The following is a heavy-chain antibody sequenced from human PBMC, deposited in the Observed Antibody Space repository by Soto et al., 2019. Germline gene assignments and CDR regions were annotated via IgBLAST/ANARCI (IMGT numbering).Heavy chain of an antibody. V-gene: IGHV4-31*03. CDR2: IYYSGST. J-gene: IGHJ3*02. D-gene: IGHD2-2*01. CDR3: ARVYCSSTSCYPGRAFDI. CDR1: GGAISSGGYY. Sequence: QVQLQESGPGLVKSSQNLSLTCTVSGGAISSGGYYWSWIRQHPGKGLEWIGYIYYSGSTYYHPSLKSRVTISVDTSKNHFSLKLSAVTAADTAVYYCARVYCSSTSCYPGRAFDIWGQGTMVTVSS.